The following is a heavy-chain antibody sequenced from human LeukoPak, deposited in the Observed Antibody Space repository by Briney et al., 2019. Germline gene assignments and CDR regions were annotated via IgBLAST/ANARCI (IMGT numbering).Heavy chain of an antibody. J-gene: IGHJ1*01. CDR1: GFTFRSYS. CDR2: ISNSSSYI. D-gene: IGHD6-19*01. V-gene: IGHV3-21*01. CDR3: ARGGYSSGWDSAEYFQH. Sequence: PGGSLRLSCAASGFTFRSYSMNWVRQDPGKGLEWVSSISNSSSYIYYADSVKGRFTISRDNAKNSLYLQMNSLRAEDTAVYYCARGGYSSGWDSAEYFQHWGQGTLVTVSS.